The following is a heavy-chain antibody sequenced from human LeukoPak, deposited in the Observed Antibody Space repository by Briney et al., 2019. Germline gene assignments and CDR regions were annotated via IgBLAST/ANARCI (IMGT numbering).Heavy chain of an antibody. Sequence: ASVKVSCKASGYTFTGYYMHWVRQAPGQGLEWMGWINPNSGGTNYAQKFQGRVTMTRDTSISTAYMELSRLRSDDTAVYYCTRSWPVYDILTGTYYFDYWSQGTLVTVSS. V-gene: IGHV1-2*02. CDR1: GYTFTGYY. J-gene: IGHJ4*02. CDR3: TRSWPVYDILTGTYYFDY. CDR2: INPNSGGT. D-gene: IGHD3-9*01.